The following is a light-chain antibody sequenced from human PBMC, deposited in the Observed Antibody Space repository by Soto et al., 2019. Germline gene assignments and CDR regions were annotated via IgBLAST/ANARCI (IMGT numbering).Light chain of an antibody. CDR1: HSISSPF. Sequence: EIVLTRSPGSLSLSPGEGATLSWRAPHSISSPFLAWYQQNPGQPPRLLIYGASRRATGIPDRFSASGSGTDFPLAISRLEPEDFAVYSCQQYGSSSWTFGQGTKV. V-gene: IGKV3-20*01. J-gene: IGKJ1*01. CDR3: QQYGSSSWT. CDR2: GAS.